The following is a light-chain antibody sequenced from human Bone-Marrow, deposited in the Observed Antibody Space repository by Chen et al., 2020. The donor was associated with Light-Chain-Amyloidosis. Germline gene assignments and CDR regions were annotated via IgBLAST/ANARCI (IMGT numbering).Light chain of an antibody. CDR3: QSYQGSSQGV. V-gene: IGLV6-57*01. CDR2: EDD. J-gene: IGLJ3*02. CDR1: SGSIATNY. Sequence: NFMLTQPHSVSESPGKTVIIYCTRSSGSIATNYVQWYQQRPGSSPTTVIYEDDQRPSGVPDRFSGSIDRSSNSATLTISGLKSEDEADYYCQSYQGSSQGVFGGGTKLTVL.